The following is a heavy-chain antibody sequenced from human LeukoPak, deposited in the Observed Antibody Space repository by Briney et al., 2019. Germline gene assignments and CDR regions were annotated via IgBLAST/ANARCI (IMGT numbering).Heavy chain of an antibody. D-gene: IGHD5-18*01. CDR2: INQSGRT. CDR3: ARALPPYLGYSYEDS. J-gene: IGHJ4*02. V-gene: IGHV4-38-2*01. Sequence: SSQTLSLTCAVSNYSISSAYYWGWIRQPPGKGLEWIANINQSGRTFYNPSLRSRVTISMDMSKNQFSLKVTSLTAADTAVYYCARALPPYLGYSYEDSWGPGTLVTVSS. CDR1: NYSISSAYY.